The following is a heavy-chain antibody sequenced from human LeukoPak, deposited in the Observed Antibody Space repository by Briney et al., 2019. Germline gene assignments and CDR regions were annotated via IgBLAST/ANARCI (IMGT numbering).Heavy chain of an antibody. Sequence: GGSLRLSCAAPGFTFRTFSMNWVRQAPGKGLEWVAYVSGSGATMYYADSVKGRFTISRDNAKSSLFMQMNSLRAEDTAVYYCASDYDFSDGSKRGFDRWGQGTLVTVSS. D-gene: IGHD3-3*01. CDR1: GFTFRTFS. CDR3: ASDYDFSDGSKRGFDR. V-gene: IGHV3-48*01. J-gene: IGHJ4*02. CDR2: VSGSGATM.